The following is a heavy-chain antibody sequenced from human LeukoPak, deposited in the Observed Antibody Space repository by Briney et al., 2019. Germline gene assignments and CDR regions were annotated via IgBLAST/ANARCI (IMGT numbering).Heavy chain of an antibody. CDR3: AREATDYGDYPYYFDY. J-gene: IGHJ4*02. CDR2: IYYSGST. CDR1: GGSISSSSYY. Sequence: PSETLSLTCTVSGGSISSSSYYWGWIRQPPGKGLEWIGSIYYSGSTYYNPSLKSRVTISVDTSKNQFSLKLSSVTAADTAVYYCAREATDYGDYPYYFDYWGQGTLVTVSS. D-gene: IGHD4-17*01. V-gene: IGHV4-39*02.